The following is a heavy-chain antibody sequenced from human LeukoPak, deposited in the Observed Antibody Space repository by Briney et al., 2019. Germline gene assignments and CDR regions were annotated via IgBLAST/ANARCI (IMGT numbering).Heavy chain of an antibody. Sequence: SETLSLTCAVSGDSFSGNNYWTWVRQPPGKGLEWIGEIYRSGATNYNPSLKSRVTVSQDKSKNQFSLKLNSVTAADTAIYYCARNSGYSDLNYWGQGVLVAVSS. J-gene: IGHJ4*02. CDR1: GDSFSGNNY. CDR3: ARNSGYSDLNY. V-gene: IGHV4-4*02. D-gene: IGHD3-22*01. CDR2: IYRSGAT.